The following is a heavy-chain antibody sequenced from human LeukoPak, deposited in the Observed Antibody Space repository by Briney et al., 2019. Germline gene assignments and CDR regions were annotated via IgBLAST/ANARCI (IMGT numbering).Heavy chain of an antibody. CDR1: GGSISTYY. D-gene: IGHD1-26*01. V-gene: IGHV4-59*08. J-gene: IGHJ6*02. CDR3: ARLMSGSYGEGGYYYYYGMDV. CDR2: IYYSGST. Sequence: PSETLSLTCTVSGGSISTYYWSWIRQPPGKGLEWLGYIYYSGSTNYNPSLKSRVTISVDTSKNQFSLKLSSVTAADTAVYYCARLMSGSYGEGGYYYYYGMDVWGQGTTVTVSS.